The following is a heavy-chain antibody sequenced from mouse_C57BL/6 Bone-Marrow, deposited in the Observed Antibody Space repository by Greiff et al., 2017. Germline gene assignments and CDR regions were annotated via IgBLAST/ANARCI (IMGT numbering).Heavy chain of an antibody. CDR1: GYTFTEYT. D-gene: IGHD2-5*01. CDR3: ARHEEGYYSNYECAMDY. V-gene: IGHV1-62-2*01. J-gene: IGHJ4*01. CDR2: FYPGSGSI. Sequence: QVHVKQSGAELVKPGASVKLSCKASGYTFTEYTIHWVKQRSGQGLEWIGWFYPGSGSIKYNEKFKDKATLTADKSSSTVYMELSRLTSEDSAVYFCARHEEGYYSNYECAMDYWGQGTSVTVSS.